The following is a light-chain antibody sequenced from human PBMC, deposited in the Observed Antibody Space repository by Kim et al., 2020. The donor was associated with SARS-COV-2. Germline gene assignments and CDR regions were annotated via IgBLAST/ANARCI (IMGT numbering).Light chain of an antibody. Sequence: WSPGERVTLSCRASQSVSSNYLAWYQQKPGQAPRLLIYGASSRATGIPDRFSGSGSGTDFTLTINRLEPEDFAVYYCQQYASLRTFGQGTKVDIK. CDR3: QQYASLRT. J-gene: IGKJ1*01. V-gene: IGKV3-20*01. CDR2: GAS. CDR1: QSVSSNY.